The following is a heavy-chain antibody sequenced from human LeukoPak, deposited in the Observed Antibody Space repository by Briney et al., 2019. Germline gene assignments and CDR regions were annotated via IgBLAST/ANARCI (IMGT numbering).Heavy chain of an antibody. CDR3: TRVVTVVVVAATVGHFDY. J-gene: IGHJ4*02. Sequence: GRSLRLSCTGSGFTLGDYTMSWVRQALGKGQERLGFIRRKVYGGTTEYAASVKGRFTVSRDDSKSIAYLQMSSLKTEDTAVYYCTRVVTVVVVAATVGHFDYWGQGTLVTVSS. V-gene: IGHV3-49*04. D-gene: IGHD2-15*01. CDR2: IRRKVYGGTT. CDR1: GFTLGDYT.